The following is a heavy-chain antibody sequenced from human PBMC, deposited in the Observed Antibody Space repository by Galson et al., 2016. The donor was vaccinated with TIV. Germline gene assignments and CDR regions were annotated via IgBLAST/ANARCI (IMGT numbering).Heavy chain of an antibody. V-gene: IGHV4-59*01. CDR1: GASNMSYF. D-gene: IGHD2-8*02. J-gene: IGHJ6*02. CDR2: MDASGNS. CDR3: ARCWGHYNEFTGETLWGMDV. Sequence: SETLSLTCSVSGASNMSYFWNWIRQAPGKGLEWIGYMDASGNSNHHPSLNNRVIMSLDTSRGQFSLRLRSVTAADTAGYYCARCWGHYNEFTGETLWGMDVWGQGTTVTVSS.